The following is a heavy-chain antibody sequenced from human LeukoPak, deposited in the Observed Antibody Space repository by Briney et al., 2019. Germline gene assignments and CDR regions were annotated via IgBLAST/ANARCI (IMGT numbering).Heavy chain of an antibody. D-gene: IGHD2-8*01. J-gene: IGHJ4*02. V-gene: IGHV3-23*01. CDR1: GFTFSSYA. Sequence: PGGSLRLSCAASGFTFSSYAMSWVRQAPGKGLEWVSAISGSGGSTYYADSVKGRFTISRDNSKNTLYLQMNSLRAEDTAVYYCAKDISRNIVLMVYGEGFDYWGQGTLVTVSS. CDR3: AKDISRNIVLMVYGEGFDY. CDR2: ISGSGGST.